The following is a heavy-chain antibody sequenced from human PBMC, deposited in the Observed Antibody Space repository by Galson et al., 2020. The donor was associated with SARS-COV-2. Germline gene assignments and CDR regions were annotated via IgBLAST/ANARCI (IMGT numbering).Heavy chain of an antibody. V-gene: IGHV3-21*01. CDR2: ISISSNYI. J-gene: IGHJ6*03. CDR3: ARQPEDDVVVLGDYYYLDV. Sequence: GESLKISCAASGFNFNSYTMNWVRQAPGKGLEWVSSISISSNYIYYADSVRGRFTISRDNAKNSLYMEMNSLRAKDTAVYFCARQPEDDVVVLGDYYYLDVWGKGTTVTVSS. CDR1: GFNFNSYT. D-gene: IGHD2-2*01.